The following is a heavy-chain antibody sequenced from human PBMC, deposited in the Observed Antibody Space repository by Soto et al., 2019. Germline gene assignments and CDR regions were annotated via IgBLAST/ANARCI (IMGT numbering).Heavy chain of an antibody. CDR3: STGRYFDY. V-gene: IGHV3-15*07. J-gene: IGHJ4*02. Sequence: EVQLVECGGGFVKPGVSLRLSCAGTGFTFSNAWMNWVRQAPGKGLEWVGRIYSKADGGATDYTAPVKGRFTISRDDSKNTVHLQMNGLETEDTAVYYCSTGRYFDYWGQGTLVTVSP. CDR2: IYSKADGGAT. CDR1: GFTFSNAW.